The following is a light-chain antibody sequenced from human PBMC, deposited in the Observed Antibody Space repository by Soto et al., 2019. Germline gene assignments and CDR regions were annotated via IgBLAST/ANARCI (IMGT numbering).Light chain of an antibody. V-gene: IGLV2-14*01. CDR1: SNDVGGYNY. Sequence: QSVLTQPASVSGSPGQSITISCTGTSNDVGGYNYVSWYQQHPGNAPQLIIYEVSNRPSGVPHRFSGSKSGDTASLTISGLQAEDEADYYYSSYTAFSTWVFGGGTQLTFL. J-gene: IGLJ3*02. CDR3: SSYTAFSTWV. CDR2: EVS.